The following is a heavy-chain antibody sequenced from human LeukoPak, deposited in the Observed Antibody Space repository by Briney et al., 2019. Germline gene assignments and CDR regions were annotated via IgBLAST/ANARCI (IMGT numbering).Heavy chain of an antibody. CDR3: ARTRTGWFGESSHWFDP. J-gene: IGHJ5*02. CDR2: IKQDGSEK. Sequence: GGSLRLSCAASGFTFSSYWMSWVRQAPGKGLEWVANIKQDGSEKYYVDSVKGRFTTSRDNAKNSLYLQMNSLRAEDTAVYYCARTRTGWFGESSHWFDPWGQGTLVTVSS. D-gene: IGHD3-10*01. V-gene: IGHV3-7*01. CDR1: GFTFSSYW.